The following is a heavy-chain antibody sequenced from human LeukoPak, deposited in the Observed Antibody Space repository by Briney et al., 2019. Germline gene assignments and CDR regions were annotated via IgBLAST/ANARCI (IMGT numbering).Heavy chain of an antibody. V-gene: IGHV4-31*03. CDR3: ARERDYYGSGSPYYFDY. CDR2: IYHSGRA. Sequence: SETLSLTCTVSGGSISSCGYFWSWIRQHPGKGLEWIGYIYHSGRAYYNPSLKSRVTISVDTSKDQFSLKLSSVTAADTAVYYCARERDYYGSGSPYYFDYWGQGTLVTVSS. D-gene: IGHD3-10*01. J-gene: IGHJ4*02. CDR1: GGSISSCGYF.